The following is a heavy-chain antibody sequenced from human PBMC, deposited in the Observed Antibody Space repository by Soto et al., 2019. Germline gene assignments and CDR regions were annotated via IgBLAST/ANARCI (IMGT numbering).Heavy chain of an antibody. V-gene: IGHV3-33*01. CDR1: GFTFSSYG. CDR3: ARRLRGTIYGSGSYYNVRENYYYYYYMDV. CDR2: IWYDGSNK. D-gene: IGHD3-10*01. Sequence: PGGSLRLSCAASGFTFSSYGMHWVRQAPGKGLEWVAVIWYDGSNKYYADSVKGRFTISRDNSKNTLYLQMNSLRAEDTAVYYCARRLRGTIYGSGSYYNVRENYYYYYYMDVWGKGTTVTVSS. J-gene: IGHJ6*03.